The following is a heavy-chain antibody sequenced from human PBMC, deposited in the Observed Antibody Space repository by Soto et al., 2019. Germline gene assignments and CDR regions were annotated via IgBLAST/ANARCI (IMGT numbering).Heavy chain of an antibody. CDR2: IIPIFGTA. J-gene: IGHJ4*02. D-gene: IGHD6-13*01. V-gene: IGHV1-69*01. CDR1: GGTFSSYA. CDR3: ARSLSIAAAGNAPIDY. Sequence: QVQLVQSGAEVKKPGSSVKVSCKASGGTFSSYAISWVRQAPGQGLEWMGGIIPIFGTANYAQKFQGRVTITAAESTSTAYMELSSLRSEDTAVYYCARSLSIAAAGNAPIDYWGQGTLVTVSS.